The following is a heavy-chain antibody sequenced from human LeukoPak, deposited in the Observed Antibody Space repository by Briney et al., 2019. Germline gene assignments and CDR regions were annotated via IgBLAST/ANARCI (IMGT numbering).Heavy chain of an antibody. J-gene: IGHJ5*02. CDR1: GGSISSYY. D-gene: IGHD3-22*01. CDR2: IYYSGST. V-gene: IGHV4-59*01. Sequence: SETLSLTCTVSGGSISSYYWSWIRQPPGKGLEWIGYIYYSGSTNYNPSLKSQVTISVDTSKNQFSRKLSSVTAADTAVYYCARDNLYYYDSSGYHRGFDPWGQGTLVTVSS. CDR3: ARDNLYYYDSSGYHRGFDP.